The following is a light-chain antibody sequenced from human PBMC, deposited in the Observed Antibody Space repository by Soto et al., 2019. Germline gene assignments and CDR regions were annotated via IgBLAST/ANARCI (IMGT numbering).Light chain of an antibody. CDR2: GNS. CDR3: ATWDDSVIGVV. V-gene: IGLV1-40*01. CDR1: SSNIGAGYD. J-gene: IGLJ2*01. Sequence: QSVLTQPPSVSGAPGQRVTISCTGSSSNIGAGYDVHWYQQLPGTAPKLLIYGNSNRPSGVPDRFSGSKSGTSASLAITGLQAEDEADYYCATWDDSVIGVVFGGGTKLTVL.